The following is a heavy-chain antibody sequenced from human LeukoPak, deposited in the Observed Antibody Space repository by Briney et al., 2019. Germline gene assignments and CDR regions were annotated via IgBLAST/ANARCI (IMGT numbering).Heavy chain of an antibody. D-gene: IGHD3-10*01. CDR2: ISSSSSTI. Sequence: PGGSLRLSCAASGFTFSSYSMNWVRQAPGKGLEWVTYISSSSSTIYYADSVKGRFTISRDNAKNSLYLQMNSLRDEDTAVYYCARDARDVRGGYFDYWGQGTLVTVSS. J-gene: IGHJ4*02. CDR1: GFTFSSYS. V-gene: IGHV3-48*02. CDR3: ARDARDVRGGYFDY.